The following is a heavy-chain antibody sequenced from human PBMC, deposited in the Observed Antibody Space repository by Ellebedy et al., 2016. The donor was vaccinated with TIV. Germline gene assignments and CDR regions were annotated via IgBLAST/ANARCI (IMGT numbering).Heavy chain of an antibody. Sequence: MPSETLSLTCTVSGGSISITSYYWGWIRQPPGKGLEWIGSNYYDGSTYYNPSLNSRVTISKDTSKNQFSLKLTSVTAADTAVYYCARRSSYWSALDFWGQGTLATVSS. V-gene: IGHV4-39*01. CDR1: GGSISITSYY. CDR3: ARRSSYWSALDF. J-gene: IGHJ4*02. D-gene: IGHD6-19*01. CDR2: NYYDGST.